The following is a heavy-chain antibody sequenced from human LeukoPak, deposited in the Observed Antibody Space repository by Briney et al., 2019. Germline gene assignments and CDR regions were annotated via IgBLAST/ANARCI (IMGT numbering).Heavy chain of an antibody. CDR2: IYSGGSS. J-gene: IGHJ3*02. V-gene: IGHV3-53*01. CDR1: GFNVSTNY. CDR3: ARAAHYYDRSGYLSPAFDI. D-gene: IGHD3-22*01. Sequence: PGGSLRLSCAASGFNVSTNYMSWVRQAPGKGLEWVSVIYSGGSSYYADSVKGRFTISRDYSKNTLYLQMNSLRAEDTAVYFCARAAHYYDRSGYLSPAFDIWGRGTMVTVSS.